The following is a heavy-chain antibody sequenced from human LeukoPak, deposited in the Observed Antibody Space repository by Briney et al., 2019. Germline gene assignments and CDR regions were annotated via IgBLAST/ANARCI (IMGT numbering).Heavy chain of an antibody. CDR2: INHSGST. D-gene: IGHD3-22*01. CDR3: ARGRITMIVVMGWFDP. J-gene: IGHJ5*02. Sequence: SETLSLTCTVSGGSISSYYWSWIRQPPGKGLEWIGEINHSGSTNYNPSLKSRVTISVDTSKNQFSLKLSSVTAADTAVYYCARGRITMIVVMGWFDPWGQGTLVTVSS. CDR1: GGSISSYY. V-gene: IGHV4-34*01.